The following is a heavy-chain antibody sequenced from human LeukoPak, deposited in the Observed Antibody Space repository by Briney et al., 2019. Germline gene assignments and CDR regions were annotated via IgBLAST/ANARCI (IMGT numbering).Heavy chain of an antibody. J-gene: IGHJ4*02. Sequence: PSGTLSLTCAVYGGSFSGYYWSWIRQPPGKGLEWIGEINHSGSTNYNPSLKSRVTISVDTSKNQFSLKLSSVTAADTAVYYCARGGPFMMGDVWGQGTLVTVSS. CDR2: INHSGST. CDR3: ARGGPFMMGDV. D-gene: IGHD3-16*01. V-gene: IGHV4-34*01. CDR1: GGSFSGYY.